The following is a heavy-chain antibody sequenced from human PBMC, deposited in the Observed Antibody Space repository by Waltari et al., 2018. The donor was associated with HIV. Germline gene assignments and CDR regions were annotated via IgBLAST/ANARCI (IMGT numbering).Heavy chain of an antibody. CDR1: GFSLSTSGVG. V-gene: IGHV2-5*01. CDR3: AHIRLARPVAGTLYNWLDP. J-gene: IGHJ5*02. CDR2: IYWNDVK. Sequence: QITLKESGPTLVKPTQTLTLTCTFSGFSLSTSGVGVGWIRQPPGKAPEWLAPIYWNDVKRYTASLKARLTITKDASNNQLALTFTNMDPVDTAAYYCAHIRLARPVAGTLYNWLDPWGQGIRVAFSS. D-gene: IGHD6-19*01.